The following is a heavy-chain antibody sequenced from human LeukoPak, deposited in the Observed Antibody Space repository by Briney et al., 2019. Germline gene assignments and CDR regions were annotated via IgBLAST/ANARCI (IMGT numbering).Heavy chain of an antibody. CDR1: GYTFTRYY. V-gene: IGHV1-46*01. J-gene: IGHJ4*02. CDR2: SNRSGGST. Sequence: ASVKVSCKASGYTFTRYYMHCVRQAPGQGLEWMGISNRSGGSTSYAQKFQGRVTMTRDTSTSTVYMELSGLRSEDTAVYYCARGHYESSGYYLGYWGQGTLATVSS. CDR3: ARGHYESSGYYLGY. D-gene: IGHD3-22*01.